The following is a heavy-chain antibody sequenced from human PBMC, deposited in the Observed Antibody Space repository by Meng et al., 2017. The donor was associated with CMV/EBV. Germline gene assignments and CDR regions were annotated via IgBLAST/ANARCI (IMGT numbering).Heavy chain of an antibody. CDR1: GFTVSSNY. Sequence: GESLKISCAASGFTVSSNYMSWVRQAPGKGLEWVSVIYSGGGTYYADSVKGRFTISRDNSNNTLYLQMNSLRAEDTAVYYCARAGGYGGNSNYFDYWGQGTLVTVSS. CDR3: ARAGGYGGNSNYFDY. CDR2: IYSGGGT. V-gene: IGHV3-66*02. D-gene: IGHD4-23*01. J-gene: IGHJ4*02.